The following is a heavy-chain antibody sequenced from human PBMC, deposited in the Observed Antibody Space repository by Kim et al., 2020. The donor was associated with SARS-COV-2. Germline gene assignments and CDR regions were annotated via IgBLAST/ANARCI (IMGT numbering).Heavy chain of an antibody. D-gene: IGHD6-13*01. CDR3: AREPVPGSSSWLVWFDP. CDR2: ISAYNGNT. V-gene: IGHV1-18*01. J-gene: IGHJ5*02. CDR1: GYTFTSYG. Sequence: ASVKVSCKASGYTFTSYGISWVRQAPGQGLEWMGWISAYNGNTNYAQKLQGRVTMTTDTSTSTAYMELRSLRSDDTAVYYCAREPVPGSSSWLVWFDPWGQGTLVTVSS.